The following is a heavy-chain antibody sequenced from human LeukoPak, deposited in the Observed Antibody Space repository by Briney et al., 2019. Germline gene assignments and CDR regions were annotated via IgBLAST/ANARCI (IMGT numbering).Heavy chain of an antibody. V-gene: IGHV3-30-3*01. CDR2: ISYDGSNK. J-gene: IGHJ4*02. D-gene: IGHD6-13*01. CDR1: GFTFSSYA. CDR3: ARGIAAAGIGNDY. Sequence: GRSLRLSCAASGFTFSSYAMHWVRRAPGKGLEWVAVISYDGSNKYYADSVKGRFTISRDNSKNTLYLQMNSLRAEDTAVYYCARGIAAAGIGNDYWGQGTLVTVSS.